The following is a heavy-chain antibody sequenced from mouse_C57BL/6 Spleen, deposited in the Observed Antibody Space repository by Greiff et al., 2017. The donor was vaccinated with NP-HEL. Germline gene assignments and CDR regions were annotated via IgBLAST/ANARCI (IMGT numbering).Heavy chain of an antibody. Sequence: QVQLQQSGPELVKPGASVKLSCKASGYTFTSYDINWVKQRPGQGLEWIGWISPRDGSTKYNEKFKGKATLTVDPSSSTAYMELHSLTSEDSAVYFGARGGNYYGSSYAWFAYWGQGTLVTVSA. CDR2: ISPRDGST. D-gene: IGHD1-1*01. CDR1: GYTFTSYD. J-gene: IGHJ3*01. V-gene: IGHV1-85*01. CDR3: ARGGNYYGSSYAWFAY.